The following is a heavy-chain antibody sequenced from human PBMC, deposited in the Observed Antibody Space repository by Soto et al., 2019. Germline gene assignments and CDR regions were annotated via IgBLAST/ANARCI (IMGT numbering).Heavy chain of an antibody. CDR2: IYYSGST. CDR1: GRTISSYY. Sequence: PSEPLSLTCTVSGRTISSYYWSWIRQPPGKGLEWIGYIYYSGSTNYNPSLKSRVTISVDTSKNQFSLKLSSVTAADTAVYYCARESDYARDDAFDIWGQGTMVTVSS. V-gene: IGHV4-59*01. J-gene: IGHJ3*02. CDR3: ARESDYARDDAFDI. D-gene: IGHD2-2*01.